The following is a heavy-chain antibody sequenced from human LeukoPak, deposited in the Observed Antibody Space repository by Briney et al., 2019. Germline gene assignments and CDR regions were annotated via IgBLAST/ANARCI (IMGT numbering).Heavy chain of an antibody. J-gene: IGHJ3*02. Sequence: GGSLRLSCAASGFTFSNYAMHWVRQAPGKRLEYVSAISSNGGSTYYANSVKGRFAISRDKSKNTVYLKMGSLRAEDMAVYYCARETRRGDAFDIWGQGTMVTVSS. CDR2: ISSNGGST. D-gene: IGHD3-16*01. V-gene: IGHV3-64*01. CDR1: GFTFSNYA. CDR3: ARETRRGDAFDI.